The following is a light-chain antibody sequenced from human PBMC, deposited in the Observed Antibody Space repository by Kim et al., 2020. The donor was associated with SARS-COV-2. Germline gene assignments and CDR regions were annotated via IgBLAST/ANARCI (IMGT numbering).Light chain of an antibody. CDR3: AAWDDSLSGWV. Sequence: GQRVNIHCSESSPNIGSNYVYWYQQLPGTAPKLLIYGNNQRPSGVPDRFSGSKSGTSASLAISGLRSEDEADYYCAAWDDSLSGWVFGGGTKLTVL. CDR1: SPNIGSNY. V-gene: IGLV1-47*01. CDR2: GNN. J-gene: IGLJ3*02.